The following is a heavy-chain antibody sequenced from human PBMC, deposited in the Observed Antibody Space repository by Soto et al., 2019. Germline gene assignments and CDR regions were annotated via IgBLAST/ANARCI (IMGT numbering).Heavy chain of an antibody. D-gene: IGHD4-4*01. J-gene: IGHJ4*02. CDR2: ISGFNGNT. CDR3: ARIDVSACHVTPDFES. Sequence: QVQLVQSGAEVKKPGASVKVSCKASGYTFNFYGITWVRQAPGQGLEWMGWISGFNGNTNYAADLQGRVTMTTDTSTCTAYMEPGGLCSDVTAVYNCARIDVSACHVTPDFESWGQGSLVTVTS. CDR1: GYTFNFYG. V-gene: IGHV1-18*01.